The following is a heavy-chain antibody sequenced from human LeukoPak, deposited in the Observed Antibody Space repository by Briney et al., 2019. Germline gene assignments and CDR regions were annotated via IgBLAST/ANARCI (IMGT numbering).Heavy chain of an antibody. CDR2: IHNSGRT. V-gene: IGHV4-59*08. Sequence: PSATLSLTCSWSGGYVSRYYWSWIRQSPGKGLEWIGYIHNSGRTNYNPSLKSRVTGFVDTSKNQVSLRLSSVTAADTAVYYCARHGTISSESYFNYWGEGTLVTVSS. J-gene: IGHJ4*02. CDR1: GGYVSRYY. D-gene: IGHD1-14*01. CDR3: ARHGTISSESYFNY.